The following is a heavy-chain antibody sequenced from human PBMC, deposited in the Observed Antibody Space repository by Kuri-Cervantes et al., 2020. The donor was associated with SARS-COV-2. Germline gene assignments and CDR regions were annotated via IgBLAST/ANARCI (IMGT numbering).Heavy chain of an antibody. CDR3: ARAVGYSYGFGYYYYMDV. Sequence: SETLSLTCTVYAGSISNYYWSWIRQSPGKGLEWIGYIHHSGGTGYNPSLKSRVTISVDTSKNQFSLKLSSVTAADTAVYYCARAVGYSYGFGYYYYMDVWGKGTTVTVSS. D-gene: IGHD5-18*01. J-gene: IGHJ6*03. CDR2: IHHSGGT. V-gene: IGHV4-59*12. CDR1: AGSISNYY.